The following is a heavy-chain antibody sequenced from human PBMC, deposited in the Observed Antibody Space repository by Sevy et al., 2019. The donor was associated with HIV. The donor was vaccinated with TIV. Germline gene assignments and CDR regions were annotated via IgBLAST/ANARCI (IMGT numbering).Heavy chain of an antibody. CDR2: ISTYNGNT. Sequence: ASLKVSCKASGYTFTSYGISWVRQAPGQGLEWMGWISTYNGNTNYVQKVQGRVTMTTDTSTSTAYMELRSLRSDDTAVYYCARDLGPIVLMVYATPYGMDVWGQGTTVTVSS. D-gene: IGHD2-8*01. CDR3: ARDLGPIVLMVYATPYGMDV. CDR1: GYTFTSYG. V-gene: IGHV1-18*01. J-gene: IGHJ6*02.